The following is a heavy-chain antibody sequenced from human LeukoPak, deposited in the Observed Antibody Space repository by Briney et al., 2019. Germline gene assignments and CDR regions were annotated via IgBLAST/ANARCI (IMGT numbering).Heavy chain of an antibody. CDR1: GFTFSSYA. CDR3: ARDRGYSGYRGLTDFDY. D-gene: IGHD5-12*01. Sequence: PGGSLRLSCAASGFTFSSYAMHWVRQAPGKGLEWVAVISYDGSNKYYADSVKGRFTISRDNSKNTLYLQMNSLRAEDTAVYYCARDRGYSGYRGLTDFDYWGQGTLVTVSS. CDR2: ISYDGSNK. V-gene: IGHV3-30-3*01. J-gene: IGHJ4*02.